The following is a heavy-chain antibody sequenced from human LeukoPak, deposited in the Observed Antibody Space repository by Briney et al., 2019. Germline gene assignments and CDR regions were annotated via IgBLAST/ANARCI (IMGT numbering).Heavy chain of an antibody. CDR3: ATLGGYYDSSGYLPFDY. J-gene: IGHJ4*02. V-gene: IGHV1-24*01. Sequence: ASVKVSCMVSGYTLTELSMHWVRQAPGKGLEWMGGFDPEDGETIYAQKFQGRVTMTEDTSTDTAYMELSSLRSEDTAVYYCATLGGYYDSSGYLPFDYWGQGTLVTVSS. D-gene: IGHD3-22*01. CDR1: GYTLTELS. CDR2: FDPEDGET.